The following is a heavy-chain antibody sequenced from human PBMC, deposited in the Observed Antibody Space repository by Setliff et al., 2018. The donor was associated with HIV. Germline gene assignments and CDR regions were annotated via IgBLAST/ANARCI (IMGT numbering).Heavy chain of an antibody. V-gene: IGHV1-69-2*01. CDR1: GYTFTDYY. D-gene: IGHD3-10*01. CDR3: ATENGSGSYHSSYGMDV. CDR2: VDPEDGET. J-gene: IGHJ6*02. Sequence: ASVKVSCKASGYTFTDYYMHWVQQAPGKGLEWMGRVDPEDGETIYAEKFQGRVTITADTATDTAYMELSSLRSEDTAVYYCATENGSGSYHSSYGMDVWGQGTTVTVSS.